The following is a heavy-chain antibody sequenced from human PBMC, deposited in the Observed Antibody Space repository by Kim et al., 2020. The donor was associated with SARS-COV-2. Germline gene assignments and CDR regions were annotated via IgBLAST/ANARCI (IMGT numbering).Heavy chain of an antibody. V-gene: IGHV3-53*01. J-gene: IGHJ6*02. CDR1: GFTVSSNY. D-gene: IGHD3-10*01. CDR3: ARVRITMVRGHYGMDV. Sequence: GGSLRLSCAASGFTVSSNYMSWVRQAPGKGLEWVSVIYSGGSTYYADSVKGRFTISRDNSKNTLYLQMNSLRAEDTAVYYCARVRITMVRGHYGMDVWGQGTTVTVSS. CDR2: IYSGGST.